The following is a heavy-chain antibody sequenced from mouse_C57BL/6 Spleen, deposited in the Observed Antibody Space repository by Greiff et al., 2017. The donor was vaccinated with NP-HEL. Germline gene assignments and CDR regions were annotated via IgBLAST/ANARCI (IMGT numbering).Heavy chain of an antibody. CDR2: ISYDGSN. J-gene: IGHJ2*01. CDR3: ARGALDY. D-gene: IGHD3-1*01. V-gene: IGHV3-6*01. Sequence: DVQLQESGPGLVKPSQSLSLTCSVTGYSITSGYYWNWIRQFPGNKLEWMGYISYDGSNNYNPSLKNRISITRDTSKNQFFLKLNSVTTEDTATYYGARGALDYWGQGTTLTVSS. CDR1: GYSITSGYY.